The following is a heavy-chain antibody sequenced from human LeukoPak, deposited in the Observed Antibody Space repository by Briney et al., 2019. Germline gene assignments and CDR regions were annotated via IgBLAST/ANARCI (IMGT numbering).Heavy chain of an antibody. CDR1: GYTFTSYY. D-gene: IGHD3-22*01. CDR3: ASLGPDYYDSSGFKGDY. V-gene: IGHV1-46*01. Sequence: ASVKVSCKASGYTFTSYYMHWVRQAPGQGLEWMGIINPSGGSTSYAQKFQGRVTMTRDTSTSTVYMELSSLRSEDTAVYYCASLGPDYYDSSGFKGDYWGQGTLVTVSS. J-gene: IGHJ4*02. CDR2: INPSGGST.